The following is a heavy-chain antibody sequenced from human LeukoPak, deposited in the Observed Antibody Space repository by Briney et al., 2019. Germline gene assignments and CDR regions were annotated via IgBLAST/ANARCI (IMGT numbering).Heavy chain of an antibody. CDR1: GYSFTSYD. CDR2: MNPNSGNT. V-gene: IGHV1-8*01. Sequence: ASVKVSCKASGYSFTSYDINWVRQATGQGLEWMGWMNPNSGNTGYVQKFQGRVSMTRNTSISTAYMELSSLRSEDTAVYYCASAPYYYYYGMDVWGQGTTVTVSS. CDR3: ASAPYYYYYGMDV. J-gene: IGHJ6*02.